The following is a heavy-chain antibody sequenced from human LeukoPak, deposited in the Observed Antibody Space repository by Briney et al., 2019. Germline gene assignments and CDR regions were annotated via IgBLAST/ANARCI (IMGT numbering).Heavy chain of an antibody. CDR1: GGTVTSYA. CDR2: IIHIFGTA. D-gene: IGHD3-22*01. Sequence: GSSGRPCCTASGGTVTSYAISWGRQAPRHRLEWRGGIIHIFGTANYAQKFQGRVTITTDESTSTAYMELSSLRSEDTAVYYCARAPDSSGYYSFDYWGQGTLVTVS. CDR3: ARAPDSSGYYSFDY. J-gene: IGHJ4*02. V-gene: IGHV1-69*05.